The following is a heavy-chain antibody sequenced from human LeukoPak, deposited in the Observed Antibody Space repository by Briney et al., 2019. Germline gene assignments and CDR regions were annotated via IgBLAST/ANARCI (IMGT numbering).Heavy chain of an antibody. Sequence: SETLSLTCTVSGGSISSYYWSWIRQPPGKGLEWIGYIYYSGSTNYNPSLKSRDTISVDTSKNQFSLKLSSVTAADAAVYYCARGLYDAFDIWGQGTMVTVSS. CDR1: GGSISSYY. CDR3: ARGLYDAFDI. V-gene: IGHV4-59*01. CDR2: IYYSGST. D-gene: IGHD2-2*02. J-gene: IGHJ3*02.